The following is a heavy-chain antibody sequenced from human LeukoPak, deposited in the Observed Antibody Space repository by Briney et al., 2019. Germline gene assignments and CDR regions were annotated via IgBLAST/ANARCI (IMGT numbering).Heavy chain of an antibody. V-gene: IGHV5-51*01. CDR3: ARMIEGAAAAPGAFDI. J-gene: IGHJ3*02. Sequence: GESLKISCKGSGYSFTTYWIGWVRQMPGKGLEWMGIIYPGDSDTRYSPSFQGQVTISADKSISTAYLQWSSLKASDTAMYYCARMIEGAAAAPGAFDIWGQGTMVTVSS. D-gene: IGHD6-13*01. CDR1: GYSFTTYW. CDR2: IYPGDSDT.